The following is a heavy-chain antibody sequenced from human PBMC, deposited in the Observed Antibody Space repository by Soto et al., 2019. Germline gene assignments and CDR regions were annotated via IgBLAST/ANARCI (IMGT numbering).Heavy chain of an antibody. CDR1: GFTFSSYS. Sequence: GGSLRLSCAASGFTFSSYSMNWVRQAPGKGLEWVSYISSSSSTIYYADSVKGRFTISRDNAKNSLYLQMNSLRDEDTAVYYCARDKNPGSSGYYYDGFDYWGQGTLVTVSS. CDR3: ARDKNPGSSGYYYDGFDY. J-gene: IGHJ4*02. CDR2: ISSSSSTI. V-gene: IGHV3-48*02. D-gene: IGHD3-22*01.